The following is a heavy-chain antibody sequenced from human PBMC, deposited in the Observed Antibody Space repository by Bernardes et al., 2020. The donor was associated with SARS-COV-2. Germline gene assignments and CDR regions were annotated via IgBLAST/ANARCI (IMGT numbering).Heavy chain of an antibody. V-gene: IGHV4-34*01. CDR3: ARTPTVAGFDY. D-gene: IGHD6-19*01. Sequence: SETLSLTCGVHGGSLSGHYWSWIRQTPGKGLEWIGEINHSGSTKYNPSLKSRVTISVDTSKRQLSLKVTSVTAADTAVYYCARTPTVAGFDYWGQGTTVIVSS. CDR2: INHSGST. J-gene: IGHJ4*02. CDR1: GGSLSGHY.